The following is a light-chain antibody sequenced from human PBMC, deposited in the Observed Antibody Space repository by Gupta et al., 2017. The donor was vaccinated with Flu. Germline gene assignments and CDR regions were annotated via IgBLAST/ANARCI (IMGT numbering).Light chain of an antibody. Sequence: GDRVSITCRASQSIRNWLAWYQQKPRKAPSLLMYMASTLESGVPARFNGSGSGTEFTLTISNLQPDDFATYYCQQYDTYSATFGQGTRLEIK. CDR3: QQYDTYSAT. CDR2: MAS. V-gene: IGKV1-5*03. J-gene: IGKJ2*01. CDR1: QSIRNW.